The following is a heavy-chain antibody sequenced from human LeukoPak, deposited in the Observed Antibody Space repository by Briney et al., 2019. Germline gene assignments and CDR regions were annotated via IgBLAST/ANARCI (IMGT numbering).Heavy chain of an antibody. D-gene: IGHD4-17*01. J-gene: IGHJ4*02. V-gene: IGHV1-2*06. CDR2: INPNSGGT. CDR1: GYTFTGYY. CDR3: ARDFGDYGDYGPSDY. Sequence: VASVKVSCKASGYTFTGYYMHWVRQPPGQGREWMGRINPNSGGTNYPQKFQGRVTMTRDTSLSTAYMELSRLSSDDPAVYYCARDFGDYGDYGPSDYWGQGTLVTVSS.